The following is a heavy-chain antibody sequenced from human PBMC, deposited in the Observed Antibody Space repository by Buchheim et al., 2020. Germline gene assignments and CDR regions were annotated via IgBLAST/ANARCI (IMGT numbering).Heavy chain of an antibody. CDR3: ASGYVF. D-gene: IGHD2-2*01. CDR1: GFTFSNYE. V-gene: IGHV3-48*03. CDR2: ITSSGNAI. Sequence: EVQLVESGGALVQPGGSLRLSCAASGFTFSNYEMNWVRQAPGKGLEWVSYITSSGNAIYYADSVKGRFTISRDNAKRAPYLQMNSLRADDTAVYYCASGYVFWGQGTL. J-gene: IGHJ4*02.